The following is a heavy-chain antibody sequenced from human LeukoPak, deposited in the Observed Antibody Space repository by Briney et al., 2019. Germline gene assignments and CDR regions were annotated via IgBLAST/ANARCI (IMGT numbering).Heavy chain of an antibody. D-gene: IGHD2-21*02. CDR3: ARQPLVRDCGGDCEFDN. CDR1: GYSFSNYW. CDR2: IYPGDSNT. V-gene: IGHV5-51*01. J-gene: IGHJ4*02. Sequence: GESLKISCKGSGYSFSNYWIGWVRQMPGKGLEWMGIIYPGDSNTRYSPSFQGQVTISADKSISTAYLQWTSLKASDTAIYYCARQPLVRDCGGDCEFDNWGQGTRVSVSS.